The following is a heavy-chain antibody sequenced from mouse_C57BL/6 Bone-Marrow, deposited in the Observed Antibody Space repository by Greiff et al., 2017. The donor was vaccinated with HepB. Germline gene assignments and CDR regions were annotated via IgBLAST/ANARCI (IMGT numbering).Heavy chain of an antibody. CDR3: ASEGTGTPFDY. J-gene: IGHJ2*01. CDR2: LHPTSGST. CDR1: GYTFTSYW. Sequence: QVQLQQPGAELVKPGASVKLSCKASGYTFTSYWMHWVKQRPGQGLEWIGLLHPTSGSTNYNEKFKSKATLTVDKSSSTAYMQLSRLTSEDSAVYYCASEGTGTPFDYWGEGTTLTVSS. D-gene: IGHD4-1*01. V-gene: IGHV1-64*01.